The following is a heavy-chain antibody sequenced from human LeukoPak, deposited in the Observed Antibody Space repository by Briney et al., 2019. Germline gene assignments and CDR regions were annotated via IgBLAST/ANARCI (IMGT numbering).Heavy chain of an antibody. D-gene: IGHD4-17*01. J-gene: IGHJ4*02. V-gene: IGHV4-39*01. CDR3: ANAYGDYRYYFGY. CDR1: GGSISSSSYH. Sequence: SETLSLTCTASGGSISSSSYHWGWIRQPPGKGLEWIGSIYYSGSTYYNPSLKSRVTISVDTSKNQFSLKLSSVTAADTAVYYCANAYGDYRYYFGYWGQGTLVTVSS. CDR2: IYYSGST.